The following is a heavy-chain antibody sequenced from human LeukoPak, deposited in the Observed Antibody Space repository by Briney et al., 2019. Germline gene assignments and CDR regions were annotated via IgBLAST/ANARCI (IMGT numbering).Heavy chain of an antibody. V-gene: IGHV3-9*03. Sequence: PGGPLRLSCAASGFTFDDYAMHWVRQAPGKGLEWVSGISWNSGSIGYADSVKGRFTISRDNAKNSLYLQMNSLRAEDMALYYCAKAGAAAGTDYFDYWGQGTLVTVSS. CDR1: GFTFDDYA. CDR2: ISWNSGSI. D-gene: IGHD6-13*01. J-gene: IGHJ4*02. CDR3: AKAGAAAGTDYFDY.